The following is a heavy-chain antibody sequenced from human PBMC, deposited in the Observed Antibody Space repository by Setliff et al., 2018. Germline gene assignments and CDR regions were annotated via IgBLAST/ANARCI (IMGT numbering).Heavy chain of an antibody. CDR2: IVPLYDVS. J-gene: IGHJ6*03. V-gene: IGHV1-69*13. CDR3: ARDSGEVELDSTGDYSYYYMDV. CDR1: GGTFTNHA. D-gene: IGHD3-10*01. Sequence: SVKVSCKASGGTFTNHAISWVRQAPGQAFEWLGGIVPLYDVSTYARKFQGRVTITADEGTSTAYMELISLTPDDTAVYYCARDSGEVELDSTGDYSYYYMDVWGKGTTVTVSS.